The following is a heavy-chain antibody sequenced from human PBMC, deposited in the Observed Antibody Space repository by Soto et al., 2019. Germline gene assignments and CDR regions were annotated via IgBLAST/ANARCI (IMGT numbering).Heavy chain of an antibody. V-gene: IGHV2-5*02. D-gene: IGHD6-19*01. CDR2: IYWDDDK. CDR1: GFSLSSTRVA. J-gene: IGHJ4*02. Sequence: QITLKESGPTLVKPTQTLTLTCTFSGFSLSSTRVAVGWIRQPPGKALEWLALIYWDDDKRYSPFLKSRLTITNDIPKSQVVLTMNDMEPVDTATFFCAHSVVAGLGYYFDYWGRRTLVTVSS. CDR3: AHSVVAGLGYYFDY.